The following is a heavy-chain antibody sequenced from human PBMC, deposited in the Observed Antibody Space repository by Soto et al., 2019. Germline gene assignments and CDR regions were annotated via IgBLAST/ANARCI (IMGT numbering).Heavy chain of an antibody. CDR3: ARQAYGYFYNYGVDV. D-gene: IGHD5-18*01. Sequence: SETLSLTCTVSGGSISTTNYYWGWIRQPPGKGMEWVGSIYYSGSTYYNPSLKSRVTISVDTSKNQFSLKLTSVTAADTAVYYCARQAYGYFYNYGVDVWGQGTTVTVS. V-gene: IGHV4-39*01. CDR1: GGSISTTNYY. CDR2: IYYSGST. J-gene: IGHJ6*02.